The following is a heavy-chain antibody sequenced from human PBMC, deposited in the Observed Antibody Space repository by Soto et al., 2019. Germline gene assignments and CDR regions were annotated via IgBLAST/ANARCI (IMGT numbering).Heavy chain of an antibody. CDR1: GGSISSYY. CDR2: IYYSGST. Sequence: SATLSLTCTVSGGSISSYYWRWIRQPPGKGLEWIGYIYYSGSTNYNPSLKSRVTISVDTSKNQFSLKLSSVTAADTAVYYCARERNMGDYIPDGWCEPWGKGTQVTVS. CDR3: ARERNMGDYIPDGWCEP. D-gene: IGHD4-17*01. J-gene: IGHJ5*02. V-gene: IGHV4-59*01.